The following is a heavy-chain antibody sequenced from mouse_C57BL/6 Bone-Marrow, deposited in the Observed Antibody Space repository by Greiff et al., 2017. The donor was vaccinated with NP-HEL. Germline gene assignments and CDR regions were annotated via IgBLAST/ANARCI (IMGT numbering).Heavy chain of an antibody. CDR1: GYTFTTYP. V-gene: IGHV1-47*01. Sequence: VKLQESGAELVKPGASVKMSCTASGYTFTTYPIHWVQQTHGKSLEWIGNFHPYNDDTKYNEKFKGKATMTVEKASSTVYLELSRVTSDDSAVYYCARGRVLDYWGQGTPVTVSS. CDR2: FHPYNDDT. J-gene: IGHJ2*01. CDR3: ARGRVLDY.